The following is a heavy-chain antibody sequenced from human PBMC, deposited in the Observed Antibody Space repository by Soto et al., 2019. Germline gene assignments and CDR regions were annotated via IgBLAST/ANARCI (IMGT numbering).Heavy chain of an antibody. CDR2: ISATGGNT. J-gene: IGHJ3*01. D-gene: IGHD2-21*01. CDR3: AVVVAPRSRGDAFDV. Sequence: EIQLLESGGNLVQPGGSLRLSCAASGFTFNIYAMTWVRQAPGKGLDWVSTISATGGNTSYADSVKGRFTISRTNSKNTVYLEMNSLRAEDTAVYYCAVVVAPRSRGDAFDVWGQGTMVNVSS. V-gene: IGHV3-23*01. CDR1: GFTFNIYA.